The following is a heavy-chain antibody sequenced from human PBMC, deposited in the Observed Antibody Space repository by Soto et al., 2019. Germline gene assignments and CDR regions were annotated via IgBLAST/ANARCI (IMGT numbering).Heavy chain of an antibody. Sequence: QVQLVESGGGVVQPGRSLRLSCAASGFTFSSYAMHWVRQAPGKGLEWVAVISYDGSNKYYADSVKGRFTISRDNSKNTLDLQMNSLRAEDTAVYYCARGGSMVRGAWFDAFDIWGQGTMVTVSS. CDR3: ARGGSMVRGAWFDAFDI. V-gene: IGHV3-30-3*01. J-gene: IGHJ3*02. CDR1: GFTFSSYA. CDR2: ISYDGSNK. D-gene: IGHD3-10*01.